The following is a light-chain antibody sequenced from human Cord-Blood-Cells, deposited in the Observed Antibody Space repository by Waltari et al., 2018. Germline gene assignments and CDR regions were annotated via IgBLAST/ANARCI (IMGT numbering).Light chain of an antibody. J-gene: IGLJ1*01. CDR1: SSNIGSNT. V-gene: IGLV1-44*01. CDR3: AAWDDSLNGYV. Sequence: QSVLTQPPSASGTPGQRVTISCSGSSSNIGSNTVNWYQQLPGTAPKLLIYINKPRPSGVPDRFAGSKSGTSASLAISGLQSEDEADYYCAAWDDSLNGYVFGTGTKVTVL. CDR2: INK.